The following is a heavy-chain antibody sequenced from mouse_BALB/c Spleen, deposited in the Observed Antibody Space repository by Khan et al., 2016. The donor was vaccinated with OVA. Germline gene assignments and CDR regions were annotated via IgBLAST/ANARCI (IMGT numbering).Heavy chain of an antibody. V-gene: IGHV1-77*01. D-gene: IGHD1-2*01. J-gene: IGHJ3*01. CDR2: ISPGSGDT. Sequence: QVQLKQSGAELARPGASVKLSCKASGYTFTDYYINWVKQRTGQGLEWIGEISPGSGDTYYHEKFKGKATLTADKSSSTVYMQLSSLTAEAAAVYFCARRNYCGYTFAYWGQGTLVTVSA. CDR3: ARRNYCGYTFAY. CDR1: GYTFTDYY.